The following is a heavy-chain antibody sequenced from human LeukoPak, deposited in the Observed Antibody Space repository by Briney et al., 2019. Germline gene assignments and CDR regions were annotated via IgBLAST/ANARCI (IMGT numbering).Heavy chain of an antibody. CDR2: ISAYNGNT. CDR3: ARDQPRAGVLATIRRSFTTLAY. J-gene: IGHJ4*02. CDR1: GYTFTSYG. Sequence: ASVKVSCKASGYTFTSYGISWVRQAPGQGLEWMGWISAYNGNTNYAQKLQGRVTMTTDTSTSTAYMELRSLRSDDTAVYYCARDQPRAGVLATIRRSFTTLAYWGLGTLVTVSS. D-gene: IGHD5-12*01. V-gene: IGHV1-18*01.